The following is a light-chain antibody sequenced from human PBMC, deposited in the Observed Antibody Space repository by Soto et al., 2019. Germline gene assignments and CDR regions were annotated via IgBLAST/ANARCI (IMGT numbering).Light chain of an antibody. J-gene: IGKJ1*01. CDR3: QQYNDNWT. V-gene: IGKV1-5*03. CDR1: QSISSW. Sequence: DIQMTQSPSTLSASVGDRVTITCRASQSISSWLAWYQQKPGQAPKLLIYKASTLQSGVPSRFSGSGSGTEFTLAISSLQPDDSPTYYCQQYNDNWTFGQGTKVEIK. CDR2: KAS.